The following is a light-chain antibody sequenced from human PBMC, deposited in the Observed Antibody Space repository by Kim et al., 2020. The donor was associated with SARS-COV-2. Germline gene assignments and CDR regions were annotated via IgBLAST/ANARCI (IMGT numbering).Light chain of an antibody. Sequence: QSALTQAASVSGSPGQSITISCTGTSSDVGGYNHVSWYQQHPGKAPKLMIFDVSNRPSGVSSRFSGSKSGNTASLTISGLQAEDEADYFCSSYTTSTTLLFGGGTQLTVL. J-gene: IGLJ2*01. CDR2: DVS. CDR1: SSDVGGYNH. V-gene: IGLV2-14*03. CDR3: SSYTTSTTLL.